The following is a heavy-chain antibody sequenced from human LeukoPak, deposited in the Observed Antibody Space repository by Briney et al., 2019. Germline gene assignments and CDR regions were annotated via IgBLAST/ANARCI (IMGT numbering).Heavy chain of an antibody. Sequence: GGSLRLSCAASGLTFSYYSMNWVRQAPGKGLEWVSSITGGSSYINYAESVKGRFTISRDNAKNALYLQMNSLRAEDTAVYYCASTFGDYVDGLRSDYWGQGTLVTVSS. J-gene: IGHJ4*02. CDR3: ASTFGDYVDGLRSDY. CDR1: GLTFSYYS. V-gene: IGHV3-21*01. D-gene: IGHD4-17*01. CDR2: ITGGSSYI.